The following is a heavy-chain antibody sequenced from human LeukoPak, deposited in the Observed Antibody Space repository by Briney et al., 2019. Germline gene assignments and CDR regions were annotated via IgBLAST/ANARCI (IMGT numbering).Heavy chain of an antibody. J-gene: IGHJ4*02. V-gene: IGHV1-2*02. Sequence: ASVKVSCKAPGYTFSGYYIHWVRQAPGQGLEWMGWINPNSGATNYAQKFQGRVTMTRDTSISTAYMELSRLRSDDTAVYYCARDKHVLLWFGELGGDYWGQGTLVTVSS. CDR3: ARDKHVLLWFGELGGDY. CDR1: GYTFSGYY. D-gene: IGHD3-10*01. CDR2: INPNSGAT.